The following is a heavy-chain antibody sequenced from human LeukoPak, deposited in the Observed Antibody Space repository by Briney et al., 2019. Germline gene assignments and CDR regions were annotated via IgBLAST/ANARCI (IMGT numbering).Heavy chain of an antibody. CDR3: ARDLVVPAAMDAFDI. Sequence: GGSLRLSCAASGFTFSSYSMNWVRQAPGKGLEWVSSISSSSSYIYCADSVKGRFTISRDNAKNSLYLQMKSLRAEDTAVYYCARDLVVPAAMDAFDIWGQGTMVTVSS. D-gene: IGHD2-2*01. CDR1: GFTFSSYS. CDR2: ISSSSSYI. J-gene: IGHJ3*02. V-gene: IGHV3-21*06.